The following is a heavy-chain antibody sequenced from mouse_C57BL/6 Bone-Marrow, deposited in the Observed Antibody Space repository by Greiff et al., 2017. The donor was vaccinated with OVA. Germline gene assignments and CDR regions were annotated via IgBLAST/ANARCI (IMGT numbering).Heavy chain of an antibody. V-gene: IGHV1-15*01. J-gene: IGHJ4*01. CDR3: TREGMDY. Sequence: VKLMESGAELVRPGASVTLSCKASGYTFTDYEMHWVKQTPVHGLEWIGAIDPETGGTAYNQKFKGKAILTADKSSSTAYMELRSLTSEDSAVYYYTREGMDYWGQGTSVTVSS. CDR1: GYTFTDYE. CDR2: IDPETGGT.